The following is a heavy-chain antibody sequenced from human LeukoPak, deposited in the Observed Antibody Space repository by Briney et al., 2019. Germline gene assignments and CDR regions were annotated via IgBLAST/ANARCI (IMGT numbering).Heavy chain of an antibody. J-gene: IGHJ5*02. Sequence: PSETLSLTCAVSGGSMSSYYWSWIRQPPGRGLERIGYIYYSGSTNYNPSLKSRVTMSVDTSKNQFSLKLNSVTAADTAVYYCARHSGDYNWFDRWGQGTLVAVSS. CDR3: ARHSGDYNWFDR. CDR1: GGSMSSYY. CDR2: IYYSGST. V-gene: IGHV4-59*08. D-gene: IGHD1-26*01.